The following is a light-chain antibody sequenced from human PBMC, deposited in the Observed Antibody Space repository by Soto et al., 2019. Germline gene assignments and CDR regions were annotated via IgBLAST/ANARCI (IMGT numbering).Light chain of an antibody. Sequence: EIVLTQSPGTLSLSPGERATLSCTASQSVTSSCLAWYQRKPGQAPRLLIHTTSTRATDIPDRFSGSGSGTDFTLTIIRLDPEDSAVYYCQQCGGSPLFSFGPGTRVDI. V-gene: IGKV3-20*01. CDR1: QSVTSSC. CDR2: TTS. CDR3: QQCGGSPLFS. J-gene: IGKJ3*01.